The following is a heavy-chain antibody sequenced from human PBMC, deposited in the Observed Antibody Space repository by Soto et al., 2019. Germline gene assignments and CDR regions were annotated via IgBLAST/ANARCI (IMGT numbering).Heavy chain of an antibody. CDR1: GYTFTSYG. Sequence: ASVKVSCKASGYTFTSYGISWVRQAPGQGLEWMGWISAYNGNTNYAQKLQGRVTMTTDTSTSTAYMELRSLRSDDTAVYYCARGVRYFDWSASLDYWGQGTLVTVSS. V-gene: IGHV1-18*01. CDR3: ARGVRYFDWSASLDY. CDR2: ISAYNGNT. D-gene: IGHD3-9*01. J-gene: IGHJ4*02.